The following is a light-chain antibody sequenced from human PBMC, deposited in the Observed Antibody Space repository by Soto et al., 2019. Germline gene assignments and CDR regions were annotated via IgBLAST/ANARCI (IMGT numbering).Light chain of an antibody. CDR1: SSNIGADYD. V-gene: IGLV1-40*01. CDR2: GNS. CDR3: QSYDSSLSGSL. Sequence: QAVVTQPPSVSGAPGQRVTIYCTGSSSNIGADYDVHWYQQLPGTAPKLLIYGNSNRPSGVPDRFSGSKSGTSASLAITGLQAEDEADYYCQSYDSSLSGSLFGGGTKVTVL. J-gene: IGLJ2*01.